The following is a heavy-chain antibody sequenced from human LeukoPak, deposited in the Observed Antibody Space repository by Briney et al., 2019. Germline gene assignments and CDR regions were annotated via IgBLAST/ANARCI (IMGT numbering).Heavy chain of an antibody. J-gene: IGHJ4*02. CDR1: GYTFTSYD. V-gene: IGHV1-8*01. D-gene: IGHD3-9*01. CDR3: ARGRELRYFDWLPQLYYFDY. Sequence: GASVKVSCKASGYTFTSYDINWVRQATGQGLEWMGWMNPNSGNTGYAQKFQGRATMTRNTSISTAYMELSSLRSEDTAVYYCARGRELRYFDWLPQLYYFDYWGQGTLVTVSS. CDR2: MNPNSGNT.